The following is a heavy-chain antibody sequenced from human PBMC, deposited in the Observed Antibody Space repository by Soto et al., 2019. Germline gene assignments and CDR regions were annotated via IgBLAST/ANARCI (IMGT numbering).Heavy chain of an antibody. Sequence: EVQLVEPGGGVVQPGRSLRLSCAASGFTLDDYGMHWVRQAPGKGLEWVSGINWNSGSIGYADSVKGRFTISRDNAKNSLYLQMNSLRAKDTALYYCVKWADYGDPTVRAFDIWGQGKMVTVSS. CDR2: INWNSGSI. J-gene: IGHJ3*02. CDR3: VKWADYGDPTVRAFDI. V-gene: IGHV3-9*01. CDR1: GFTLDDYG. D-gene: IGHD4-17*01.